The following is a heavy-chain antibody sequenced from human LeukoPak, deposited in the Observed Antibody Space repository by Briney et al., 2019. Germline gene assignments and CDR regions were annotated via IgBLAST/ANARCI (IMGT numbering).Heavy chain of an antibody. D-gene: IGHD3-22*01. CDR1: GFTFSTYA. CDR3: AKKGYYDGSGYYMYYFDH. Sequence: PGGSLGLSCAASGFTFSTYAMSWVRQAPGKGLEWVSAISGSGGTAYYADSVKGRFTISRDNSKNTLYLQMNSLRAEDTAVYYCAKKGYYDGSGYYMYYFDHWGQGTLVTVSS. V-gene: IGHV3-23*01. CDR2: ISGSGGTA. J-gene: IGHJ4*02.